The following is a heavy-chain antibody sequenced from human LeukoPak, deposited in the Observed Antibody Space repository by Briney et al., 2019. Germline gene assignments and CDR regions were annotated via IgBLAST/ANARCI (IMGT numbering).Heavy chain of an antibody. D-gene: IGHD3-10*01. CDR3: ARDNYREVTNFDP. Sequence: PSETLSLTCAVSGGSIHGYFWSWFRQPPEKGLEWIGYISYSGSTNYNPSLKSRVSISVDTSKSQFSLRLSSVTAADTAVYYCARDNYREVTNFDPWGQGTLVTVSS. J-gene: IGHJ5*02. CDR2: ISYSGST. V-gene: IGHV4-59*01. CDR1: GGSIHGYF.